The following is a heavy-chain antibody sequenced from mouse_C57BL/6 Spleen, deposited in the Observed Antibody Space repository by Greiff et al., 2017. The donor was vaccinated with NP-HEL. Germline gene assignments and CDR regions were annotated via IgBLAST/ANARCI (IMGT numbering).Heavy chain of an antibody. CDR2: IYPTDGST. D-gene: IGHD2-4*01. J-gene: IGHJ2*01. CDR3: ARDGLRREGY. CDR1: GYTFTSYD. V-gene: IGHV1-85*01. Sequence: VQLQQSGPELVKPGASVKLSCKASGYTFTSYDINWLKQRPGQGLEWIGWIYPTDGSTKYTEKFKGKATLTVDTSSSTAYMELHSLTSDDSAVYCCARDGLRREGYWGQGTTLTVSS.